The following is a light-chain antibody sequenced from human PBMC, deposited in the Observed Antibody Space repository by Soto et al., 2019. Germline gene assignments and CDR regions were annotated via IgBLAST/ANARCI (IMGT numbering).Light chain of an antibody. CDR1: QSITTY. CDR3: QQSYSTPLT. V-gene: IGKV1-39*01. J-gene: IGKJ4*01. Sequence: DIQMTQSPSSLSASVGDSVTITCRASQSITTYLNWYQQKPGKAPKLLIYAASSLQSGVPSRFSGSGSGRDFTLTISSLQPEDFATYYCQQSYSTPLTFGGGTKVEIK. CDR2: AAS.